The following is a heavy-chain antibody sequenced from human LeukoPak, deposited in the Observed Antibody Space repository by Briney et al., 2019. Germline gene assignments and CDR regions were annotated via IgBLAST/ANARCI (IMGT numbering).Heavy chain of an antibody. CDR1: GFTFASYS. V-gene: IGHV3-21*01. CDR3: ARVSGRLERQSDLDY. J-gene: IGHJ4*02. D-gene: IGHD1-1*01. CDR2: ISGDSTYI. Sequence: GGSLRLSCAASGFTFASYSMNWVRQAPGKGLEWVSSISGDSTYIYNAGSVKGRFTISRDNAQASLYLQMISLRADDTAVYYCARVSGRLERQSDLDYWGQGALVIVSS.